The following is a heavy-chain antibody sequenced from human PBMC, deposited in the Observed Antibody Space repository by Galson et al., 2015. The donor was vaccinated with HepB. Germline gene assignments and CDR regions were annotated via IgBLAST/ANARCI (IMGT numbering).Heavy chain of an antibody. CDR3: ARVPHSSSLLGYYHYGMDV. D-gene: IGHD6-6*01. J-gene: IGHJ6*02. CDR1: GFTFSSYA. CDR2: ISYDGTNK. V-gene: IGHV3-30-3*01. Sequence: SLRLSCAASGFTFSSYALHWVRQAPGKGLEWVAVISYDGTNKHYAESVKGRFTISRDNSKNTLYLQMHSPRGEDTAVYYCARVPHSSSLLGYYHYGMDVWGRGTTVTVSS.